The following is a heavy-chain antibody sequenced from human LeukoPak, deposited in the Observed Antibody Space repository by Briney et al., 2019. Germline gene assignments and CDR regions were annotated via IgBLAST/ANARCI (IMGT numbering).Heavy chain of an antibody. CDR3: AREGYSSGWSL. V-gene: IGHV1-2*02. J-gene: IGHJ4*02. CDR1: GYTLTELS. CDR2: INPNSGGT. Sequence: AASVKVSCKVSGYTLTELSMHWVRQAPGQGLEWMGWINPNSGGTNYAQKFQGRVTMTRDTSISTAYMELSRLRSDDTAVYYCAREGYSSGWSLWGQGTLVTVSS. D-gene: IGHD6-19*01.